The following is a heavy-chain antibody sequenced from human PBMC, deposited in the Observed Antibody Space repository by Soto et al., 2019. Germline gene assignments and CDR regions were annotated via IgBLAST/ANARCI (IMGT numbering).Heavy chain of an antibody. Sequence: SVKVSCTASVCTFSSYAIIWVRQAPGQGLEWMGGIIPIFGTANYAQKFQGRVTITADESTSTAYMELSSLRSEDTAVYYCARQYSTAFDIWGQGTMVTVSS. D-gene: IGHD2-15*01. CDR2: IIPIFGTA. CDR1: VCTFSSYA. J-gene: IGHJ3*02. V-gene: IGHV1-69*13. CDR3: ARQYSTAFDI.